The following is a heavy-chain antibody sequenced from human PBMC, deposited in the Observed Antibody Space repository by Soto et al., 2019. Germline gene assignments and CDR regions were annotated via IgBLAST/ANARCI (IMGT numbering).Heavy chain of an antibody. D-gene: IGHD1-26*01. CDR2: INPNSGGT. CDR3: ARDLEGGSYRGIFDY. CDR1: GYTFTGYY. J-gene: IGHJ4*02. Sequence: ASVKVSCKASGYTFTGYYMHWVRQAPGQGLEWMGWINPNSGGTNYAQKFQGWVTMTRDTSISTAYMELSRLRSDDTAVYYCARDLEGGSYRGIFDYWGQGTLVTVSS. V-gene: IGHV1-2*04.